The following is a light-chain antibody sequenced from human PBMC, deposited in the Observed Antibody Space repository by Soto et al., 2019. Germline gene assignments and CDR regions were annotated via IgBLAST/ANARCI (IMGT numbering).Light chain of an antibody. CDR3: QSYDNNNHVV. CDR2: EDN. J-gene: IGLJ2*01. Sequence: FMLTQPHSVSESPGKTVTISCTRSSGNIASNYVQWYQQRPGSSPTTVIYEDNQRPSGVPDRFSGSIDISSNSASLTISGLKTEDESDYYCQSYDNNNHVVFGGGTKVTVL. V-gene: IGLV6-57*01. CDR1: SGNIASNY.